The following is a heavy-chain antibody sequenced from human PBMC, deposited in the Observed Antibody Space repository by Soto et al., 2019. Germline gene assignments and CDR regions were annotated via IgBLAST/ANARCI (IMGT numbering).Heavy chain of an antibody. CDR2: IYATGTT. Sequence: SETLSLTCTVSGASICGFYWSWIRKSAGKGLEWIWRIYATGTTDYNPSLTIRVMISVYTSKKQFSLKLRSVTAADTAVYYCVRDGTKTLRDWFDPWGQGISVTVSS. V-gene: IGHV4-4*07. CDR1: GASICGFY. J-gene: IGHJ5*02. D-gene: IGHD1-1*01. CDR3: VRDGTKTLRDWFDP.